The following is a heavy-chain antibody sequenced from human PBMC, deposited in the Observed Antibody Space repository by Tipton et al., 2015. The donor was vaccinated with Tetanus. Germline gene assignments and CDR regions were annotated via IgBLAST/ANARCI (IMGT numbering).Heavy chain of an antibody. Sequence: GSLRLSCTASGFTFSSYSMNWVRQAPGEGLEWVSSIDSSGSYKYHADSVKGRFIISRDNAKNSLHLQMDSLRVEDTAVYYCARDNGGYDYYYYYGMDVWGQGTTVTVSS. V-gene: IGHV3-21*01. CDR2: IDSSGSYK. D-gene: IGHD5-12*01. CDR1: GFTFSSYS. CDR3: ARDNGGYDYYYYYGMDV. J-gene: IGHJ6*02.